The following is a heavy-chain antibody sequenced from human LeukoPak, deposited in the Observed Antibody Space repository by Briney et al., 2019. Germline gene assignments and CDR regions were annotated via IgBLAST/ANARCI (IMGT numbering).Heavy chain of an antibody. CDR3: AKRLAEVGATWPVDFDI. V-gene: IGHV3-30*18. CDR1: GFTFSSYG. CDR2: ISYDGSNK. Sequence: GGSLRLSCAASGFTFSSYGMHWVRQAPGKGLEWVAVISYDGSNKYYADSVKGRFTISRDNSKNTLYLQMNSLRAEDTAVYYCAKRLAEVGATWPVDFDIWGQGTMVTVSS. D-gene: IGHD1-26*01. J-gene: IGHJ3*02.